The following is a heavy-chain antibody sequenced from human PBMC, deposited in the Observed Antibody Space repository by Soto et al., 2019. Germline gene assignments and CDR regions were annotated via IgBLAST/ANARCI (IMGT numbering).Heavy chain of an antibody. CDR2: MNPNSGNT. Sequence: QVQLEQSGAEVKKPGASVKVSCKASGYTFTSYDINWVRQATGQGLEWMGWMNPNSGNTGYAQKFQGRVTMTRNTSISTAYMELSSLRSEDTAVYYCARGHHDYGDYERDYWGQGTLVTVSS. V-gene: IGHV1-8*01. CDR3: ARGHHDYGDYERDY. D-gene: IGHD4-17*01. J-gene: IGHJ4*02. CDR1: GYTFTSYD.